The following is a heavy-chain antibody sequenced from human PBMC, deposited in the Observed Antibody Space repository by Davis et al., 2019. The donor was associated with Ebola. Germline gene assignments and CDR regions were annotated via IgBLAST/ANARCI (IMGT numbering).Heavy chain of an antibody. CDR1: GYTFTSYG. Sequence: AASVKVSCKASGYTFTSYGINWVRQAPGQGLEWMGWITAYNGNTNYPQKLQGIVTMTTDTSTSTAYMELRSLRSDDTAVYYCARDSILSSSGFLDYWGQGTLVTVSS. CDR3: ARDSILSSSGFLDY. CDR2: ITAYNGNT. V-gene: IGHV1-18*04. J-gene: IGHJ4*02. D-gene: IGHD6-13*01.